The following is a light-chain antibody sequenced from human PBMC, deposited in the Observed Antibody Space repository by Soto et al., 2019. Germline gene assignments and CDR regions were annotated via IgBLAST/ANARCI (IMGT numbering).Light chain of an antibody. CDR2: DVN. J-gene: IGLJ2*01. Sequence: QSALTQPASVSGSPGQSITISCTGTSSDMGAYNFVSWYQQHPGKAPKLMLYDVNIRPSGVSNRFSGSKSGNTASLTISGLQAEDEADYYCTSWTTSTTMIFGAGTKLTVL. CDR1: SSDMGAYNF. V-gene: IGLV2-14*03. CDR3: TSWTTSTTMI.